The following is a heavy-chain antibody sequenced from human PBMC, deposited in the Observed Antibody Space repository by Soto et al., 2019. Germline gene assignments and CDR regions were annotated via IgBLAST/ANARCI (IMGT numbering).Heavy chain of an antibody. D-gene: IGHD2-15*01. J-gene: IGHJ5*02. CDR2: MNPNSGNT. CDR3: ARGRRAVVNWFDP. Sequence: QVQLVQSGAEVKKPGASVKVSCKASGYTFTSYDINWVRQATGQGLEWMGWMNPNSGNTGYAQKFQGRVTMTRNTSISTAYMELSRLRCEDTAVYCCARGRRAVVNWFDPWGQGTLVTVSS. CDR1: GYTFTSYD. V-gene: IGHV1-8*01.